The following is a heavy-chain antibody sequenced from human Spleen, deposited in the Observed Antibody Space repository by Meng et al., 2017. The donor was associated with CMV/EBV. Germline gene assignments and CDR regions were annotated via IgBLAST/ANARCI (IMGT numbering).Heavy chain of an antibody. CDR1: GGSISSYY. CDR3: ARDLSDDFWSGFGAFDI. D-gene: IGHD3-3*01. CDR2: IYYSGTT. Sequence: SETLSLTCTVSGGSISSYYWSWIRQPPGKGLEWIGYIYYSGTTHYNPSLKSRVTISVDTSKNQFSLNLSSVTAADTAVYYCARDLSDDFWSGFGAFDIWGQGTMVTVSS. J-gene: IGHJ3*02. V-gene: IGHV4-59*12.